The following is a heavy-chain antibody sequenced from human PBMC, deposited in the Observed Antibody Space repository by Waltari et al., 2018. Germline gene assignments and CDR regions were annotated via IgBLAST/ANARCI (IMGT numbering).Heavy chain of an antibody. J-gene: IGHJ2*01. CDR3: AKDLSGGDWYFDL. D-gene: IGHD6-19*01. CDR1: GFTFDDYA. CDR2: ISWNSGSI. V-gene: IGHV3-9*01. Sequence: EVQLVESGGGLVQPGRSLRLSCAASGFTFDDYAMHWVRQAPGKGLEGVSGISWNSGSISYADSVKGRFTISRDNAKNSLYLQMNSLRAEDTALYYCAKDLSGGDWYFDLWGRGTLVTVSS.